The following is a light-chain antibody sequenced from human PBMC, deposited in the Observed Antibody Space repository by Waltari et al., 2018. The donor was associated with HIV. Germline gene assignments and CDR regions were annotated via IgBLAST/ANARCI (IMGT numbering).Light chain of an antibody. CDR3: QQYYSTPFT. V-gene: IGKV4-1*01. Sequence: DIVMPQSPGSLAVSLGERATINCKSSQSLLNSSNNKNYLAWYQQKPGQPPKLLIYWASTRESGVPDRFSGSGSGTEFTLTISSLQAEDVAVYYCQQYYSTPFTFGPGTKVDSK. J-gene: IGKJ3*01. CDR2: WAS. CDR1: QSLLNSSNNKNY.